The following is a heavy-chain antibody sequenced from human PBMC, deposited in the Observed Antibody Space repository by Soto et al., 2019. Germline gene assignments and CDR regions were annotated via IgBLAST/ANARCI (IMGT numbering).Heavy chain of an antibody. J-gene: IGHJ6*03. CDR1: GGSISSYY. D-gene: IGHD5-12*01. Sequence: SETLSLTCTVSGGSISSYYWSWIRQPPGKGLEWIGYIYYSGSTNYNPSLKSRVTISLDTSKNQFSLKLSSVTAADTAVYYCARVLSGYDSLGYYYYYMDVWGKGTTVTVSS. V-gene: IGHV4-59*01. CDR3: ARVLSGYDSLGYYYYYMDV. CDR2: IYYSGST.